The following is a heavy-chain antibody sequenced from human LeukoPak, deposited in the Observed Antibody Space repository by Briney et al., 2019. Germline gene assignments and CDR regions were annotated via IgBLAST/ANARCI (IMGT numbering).Heavy chain of an antibody. V-gene: IGHV4-39*07. CDR1: GGSISSSSYY. Sequence: PSETLSLTCTVSGGSISSSSYYWGWIRQPPGKGLEWIGSIYYSGSTYYNPSLKSRVTISVDTSKNQFSLKLSSVTAADTAVYYCARGRVAAPCDYWGQGTLVTVSS. CDR3: ARGRVAAPCDY. J-gene: IGHJ4*02. CDR2: IYYSGST. D-gene: IGHD6-6*01.